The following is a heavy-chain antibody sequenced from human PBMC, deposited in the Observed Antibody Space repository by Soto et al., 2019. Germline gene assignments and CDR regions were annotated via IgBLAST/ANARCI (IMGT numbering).Heavy chain of an antibody. D-gene: IGHD6-13*01. CDR2: IWNDGSNE. CDR3: ARALGSNWYDFVDC. V-gene: IGHV3-33*01. J-gene: IGHJ4*02. Sequence: GGSLRLSCAASGFTFSNYGMHWVRQAPGKGLEWVAFIWNDGSNEYYADSVRGRFTISRDNSKNTLNLQMNSLRAEDTAVYYCARALGSNWYDFVDCWGRGILVTVSS. CDR1: GFTFSNYG.